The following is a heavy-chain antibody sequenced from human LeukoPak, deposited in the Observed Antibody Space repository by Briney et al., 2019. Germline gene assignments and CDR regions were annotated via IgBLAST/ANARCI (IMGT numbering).Heavy chain of an antibody. CDR2: IYHSGST. Sequence: SETLSLTRTVSCGSISGYYRRWIRQPPAKGLEWIGYIYHSGSTNYNPSLKSRVTMSVDTSKNQFSLKLTSVTAADTAVYYSARAVVGTSSRRFDYWGQGTLVTVSS. V-gene: IGHV4-59*08. D-gene: IGHD6-19*01. J-gene: IGHJ4*02. CDR1: CGSISGYY. CDR3: ARAVVGTSSRRFDY.